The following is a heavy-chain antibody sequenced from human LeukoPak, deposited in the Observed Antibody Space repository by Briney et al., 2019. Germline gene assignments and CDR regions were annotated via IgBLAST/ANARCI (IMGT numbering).Heavy chain of an antibody. CDR2: IYYSGST. V-gene: IGHV4-30-4*01. D-gene: IGHD1-26*01. CDR3: ARIDPYYYFDC. CDR1: GGSISSGDIY. Sequence: SQTLSLTCSVSGGSISSGDIYWSWIRQPPGKGLEWIGYIYYSGSTYYNPSLKSRVTISVDTSKNQLSLKLSSVTAADTAVYYCARIDPYYYFDCWGQGTLVTVSS. J-gene: IGHJ4*02.